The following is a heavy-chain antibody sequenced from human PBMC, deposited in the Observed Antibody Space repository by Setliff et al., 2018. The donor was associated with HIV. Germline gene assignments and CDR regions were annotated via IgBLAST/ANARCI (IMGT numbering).Heavy chain of an antibody. CDR1: GGSISSSSYY. D-gene: IGHD3-9*01. V-gene: IGHV4-39*07. CDR3: ARVRNDILTGYYRPYDAFDI. CDR2: IYYSGST. Sequence: SETLSLTCTVSGGSISSSSYYWGWIRQPPGKGLEWIGSIYYSGSTYYNPSLKSRVTISVDTSKNQFSLKLSSVTAADTAVYYCARVRNDILTGYYRPYDAFDIWGQGTMVTVS. J-gene: IGHJ3*02.